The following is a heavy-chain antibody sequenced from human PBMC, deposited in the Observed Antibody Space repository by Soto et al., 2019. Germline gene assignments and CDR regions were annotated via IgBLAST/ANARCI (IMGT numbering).Heavy chain of an antibody. J-gene: IGHJ6*02. CDR2: INPNSGGT. CDR1: GYTFTGYY. CDR3: ARDFVVVTAPSNYYYYYGMDV. V-gene: IGHV1-2*02. D-gene: IGHD2-21*02. Sequence: TSAKVSCKASGYTFTGYYMHWVRQAPGQGLEWMGWINPNSGGTNYAQKFQGRVTMTRDTSISTAYMELSRLRSDDTAVYYCARDFVVVTAPSNYYYYYGMDVWGQGTTVTVSS.